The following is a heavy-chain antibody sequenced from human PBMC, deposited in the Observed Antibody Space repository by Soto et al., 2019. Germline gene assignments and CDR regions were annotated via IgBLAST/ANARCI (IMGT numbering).Heavy chain of an antibody. CDR1: GFTFRSYA. CDR3: AKARWLQLEAYFDY. D-gene: IGHD5-12*01. CDR2: ISGSGGST. J-gene: IGHJ4*02. Sequence: PGGTLRLSCASSGFTFRSYAMSWVRQAPGKGLEWVSAISGSGGSTYYADSVKGRFTISRDNSKNTLYLQMNSLRAEDTAVYYCAKARWLQLEAYFDYWGQGTLVTVSS. V-gene: IGHV3-23*01.